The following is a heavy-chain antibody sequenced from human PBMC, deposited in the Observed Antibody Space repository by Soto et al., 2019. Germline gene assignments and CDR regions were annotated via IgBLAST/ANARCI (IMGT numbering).Heavy chain of an antibody. V-gene: IGHV3-64*01. CDR1: GFTFSRYA. CDR3: EKAGGYGGYSNGRDV. D-gene: IGHD5-12*01. CDR2: ISSNGGST. Sequence: EVQLVESGGGLVQPGGSLRLSCAASGFTFSRYAMHWVRQAPGKGLEYVSTISSNGGSTYYANSVKGRFTISRDNSKNARDFQMGSLRAEEMAVYYCEKAGGYGGYSNGRDVWGKGTTVTVSS. J-gene: IGHJ6*04.